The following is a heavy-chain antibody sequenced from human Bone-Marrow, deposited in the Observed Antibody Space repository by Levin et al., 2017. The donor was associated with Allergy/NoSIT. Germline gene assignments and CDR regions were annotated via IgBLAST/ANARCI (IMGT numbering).Heavy chain of an antibody. J-gene: IGHJ3*02. Sequence: GESLKISCAASGFSFSSYAMSWVRQAPGKGLEWVSALRGSGDSIYYADSVKGRFTVSRDNSKSTLYLQMNSLRAEDTAVYYCARGIIGDVRVAHKEAFDIWGQGTMVSVSS. CDR2: LRGSGDSI. D-gene: IGHD2-8*02. CDR1: GFSFSSYA. CDR3: ARGIIGDVRVAHKEAFDI. V-gene: IGHV3-23*01.